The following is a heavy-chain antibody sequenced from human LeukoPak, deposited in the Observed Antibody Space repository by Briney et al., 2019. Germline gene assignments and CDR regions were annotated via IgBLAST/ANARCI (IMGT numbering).Heavy chain of an antibody. V-gene: IGHV3-30*04. CDR3: AREPSEGDYHDSSGSTLGDY. D-gene: IGHD3-22*01. J-gene: IGHJ4*02. CDR2: ISYDGSNK. CDR1: GFTFSSYA. Sequence: PGRSLRLSCAASGFTFSSYAMHWVRQAPGKGLEWVAVISYDGSNKYYADSVKGRFTISRDNSKNTLYLQMNSLRAEDTAVYYCAREPSEGDYHDSSGSTLGDYWGQGTLVTVSS.